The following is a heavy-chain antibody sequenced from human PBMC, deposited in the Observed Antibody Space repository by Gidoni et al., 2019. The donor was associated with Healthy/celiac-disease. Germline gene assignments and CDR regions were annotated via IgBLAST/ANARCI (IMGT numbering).Heavy chain of an antibody. CDR2: IYYSGST. D-gene: IGHD3-22*01. Sequence: LEWIGYIYYSGSTYYNPSLKSRVTISVDTSKNQFSLKLSSVTAADTAVYYCARVRGVRLDSSGYYYGTGVFDYWGQGTLVTVSS. V-gene: IGHV4-31*02. J-gene: IGHJ4*02. CDR3: ARVRGVRLDSSGYYYGTGVFDY.